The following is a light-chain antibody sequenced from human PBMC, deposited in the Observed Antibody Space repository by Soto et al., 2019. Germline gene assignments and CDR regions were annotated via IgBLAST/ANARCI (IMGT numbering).Light chain of an antibody. Sequence: PVERATLSCRASQSVGSNLAWYQQKPGQAPSLLISGASTRATGIPARFSGSGSGTEFTLTISSLQSEDFAVYYCQQYIDWPETLGHGTKVDIK. CDR2: GAS. J-gene: IGKJ2*01. V-gene: IGKV3D-15*01. CDR3: QQYIDWPET. CDR1: QSVGSN.